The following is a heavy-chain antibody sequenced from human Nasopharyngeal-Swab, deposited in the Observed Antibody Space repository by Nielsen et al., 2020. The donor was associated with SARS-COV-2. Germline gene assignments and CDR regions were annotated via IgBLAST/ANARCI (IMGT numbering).Heavy chain of an antibody. Sequence: GESLKMSCAASGFTFSSYSMNWVSQAPGKGLEWVSYISSSSSTIYYADSVKGRFTISRDNAKNSLYLQMNSLRDEDTAVYYCAREELGYCSGGSCLPFDYWGQGTLVTVSS. CDR1: GFTFSSYS. CDR2: ISSSSSTI. CDR3: AREELGYCSGGSCLPFDY. V-gene: IGHV3-48*02. D-gene: IGHD2-15*01. J-gene: IGHJ4*02.